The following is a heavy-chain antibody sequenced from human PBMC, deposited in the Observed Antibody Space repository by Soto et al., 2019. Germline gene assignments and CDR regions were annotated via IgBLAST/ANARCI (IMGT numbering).Heavy chain of an antibody. CDR2: IRSKKDGETT. J-gene: IGHJ4*02. V-gene: IGHV3-15*07. CDR1: GFTFNRAW. D-gene: IGHD6-13*01. CDR3: TTGVSTAGHDGY. Sequence: EVQLVESGGTLVKPGGSLRLSCAASGFTFNRAWMNWVRQAPGKGLEWVGLIRSKKDGETTDYGAPVKGRFTISRDDSRNTLYFQMNALKTEDTAVYYCTTGVSTAGHDGYWGQGTLVTVSS.